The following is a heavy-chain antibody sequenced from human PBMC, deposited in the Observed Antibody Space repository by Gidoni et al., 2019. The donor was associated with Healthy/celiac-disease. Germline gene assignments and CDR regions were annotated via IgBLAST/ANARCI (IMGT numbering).Heavy chain of an antibody. V-gene: IGHV3-11*06. CDR2: ISSSSSYT. CDR1: GFTFSYYY. D-gene: IGHD6-19*01. J-gene: IGHJ3*02. CDR3: ARDRGGWSDSLGAFDI. Sequence: QVQLVESGGGLVKPGGSLRLSCAASGFTFSYYYMSWIRQAPGKGLEWVSYISSSSSYTNYADSVKGRFTISRDNAKNSLYLQMNSLRAEDTAVYYCARDRGGWSDSLGAFDIWGQGTMVTVSS.